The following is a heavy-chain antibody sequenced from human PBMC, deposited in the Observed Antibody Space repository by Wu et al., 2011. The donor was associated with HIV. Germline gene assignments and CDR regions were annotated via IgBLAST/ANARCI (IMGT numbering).Heavy chain of an antibody. Sequence: QVQLVQSGPEVRKPGSSVKVSCQASGGTFKTYAISWVRQAPGQGLEWMGVIIPLSGTTNYAPRFQGRVTLTTDESTNTAYMELSSLRWEDTAMYYCARGTGDDLDYWGQGTLVTVSS. V-gene: IGHV1-69*05. J-gene: IGHJ4*02. CDR2: IIPLSGTT. CDR3: ARGTGDDLDY. D-gene: IGHD5-24*01. CDR1: GGTFKTYA.